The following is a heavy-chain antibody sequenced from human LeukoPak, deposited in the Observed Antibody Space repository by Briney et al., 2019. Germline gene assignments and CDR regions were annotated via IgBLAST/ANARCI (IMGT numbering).Heavy chain of an antibody. D-gene: IGHD4-11*01. CDR2: IWFDGSNK. V-gene: IGHV3-33*01. CDR1: GFTFSNHA. J-gene: IGHJ6*02. Sequence: GGSLRLSCAASGFTFSNHAIHWVRQAPGKGLEWVAVIWFDGSNKYYVDSVKGRFTISRDNSKNTVYLQMDSPRAEDTAVYYCVRALTTSDYYGIDVWGQGTTVTVSS. CDR3: VRALTTSDYYGIDV.